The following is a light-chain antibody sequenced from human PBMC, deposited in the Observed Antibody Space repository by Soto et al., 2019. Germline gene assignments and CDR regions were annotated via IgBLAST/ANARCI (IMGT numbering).Light chain of an antibody. CDR2: GNS. CDR1: SSNIGAGYD. Sequence: QSVLTQPPSVSGAPGQRVTTSCTGSSSNIGAGYDVHWYQQLPETAPKLLIYGNSNRPSGVPDRFSGSKSGTSASLAITGLQAEDEADYYCQSYDSSLSVVFGGGTKLTVL. CDR3: QSYDSSLSVV. J-gene: IGLJ2*01. V-gene: IGLV1-40*01.